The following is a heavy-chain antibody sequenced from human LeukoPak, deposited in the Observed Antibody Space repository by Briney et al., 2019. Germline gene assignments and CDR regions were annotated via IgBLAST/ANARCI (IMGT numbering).Heavy chain of an antibody. CDR2: ISGSGGST. J-gene: IGHJ4*02. D-gene: IGHD3-10*01. V-gene: IGHV3-23*01. CDR3: AKGYGSGSSRYYFDY. CDR1: GFTFTSYA. Sequence: GGSLRLSCAASGFTFTSYAMSWVRQAPGKGLEWVSTISGSGGSTYYADSVRGRFTISRDNSKNTLYLQMNSLRAEDTAVYYCAKGYGSGSSRYYFDYWGQGTLVTVSS.